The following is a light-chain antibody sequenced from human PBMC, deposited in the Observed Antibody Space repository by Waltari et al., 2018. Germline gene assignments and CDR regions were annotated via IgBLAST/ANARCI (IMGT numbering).Light chain of an antibody. CDR3: QQRNSWPLT. CDR1: QSVRNY. CDR2: DAS. Sequence: EIVLTQSPATLSLSPGERATLSCRASQSVRNYLAWYQQKPGQAPRLLIYDASDRATGIPARFSGSWSGTDFTLTISSLEPEDFAVYYCQQRNSWPLTFGGGTKVEIK. J-gene: IGKJ4*01. V-gene: IGKV3-11*01.